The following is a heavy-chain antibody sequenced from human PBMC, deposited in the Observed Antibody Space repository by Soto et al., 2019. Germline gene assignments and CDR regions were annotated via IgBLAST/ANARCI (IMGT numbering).Heavy chain of an antibody. Sequence: GASVKVCCKASGYTFTSYGISWVRQAPGQGLEWMGWISAYNGNTNYAQKLQGRVTMTTDTSTSTAYMELRSLRSDDTAVYYCARDKSTGGLLRFLERSGYYYYGMDVWGQGTTVTVSS. CDR3: ARDKSTGGLLRFLERSGYYYYGMDV. D-gene: IGHD3-3*01. CDR2: ISAYNGNT. CDR1: GYTFTSYG. V-gene: IGHV1-18*04. J-gene: IGHJ6*02.